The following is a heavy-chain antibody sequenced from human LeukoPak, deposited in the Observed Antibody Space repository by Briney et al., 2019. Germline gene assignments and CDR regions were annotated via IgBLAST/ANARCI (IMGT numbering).Heavy chain of an antibody. J-gene: IGHJ4*02. CDR1: GFAFDSYW. CDR2: INSDGSST. CDR3: VRGWYGSDY. Sequence: PWGSLRLSCAASGFAFDSYWMHWVRQAPGKGLVWVSHINSDGSSTTYAASVKGRFTISRDNVKNTLYLQMNSLRAEDTAVYYCVRGWYGSDYWGQGTLVTVSS. V-gene: IGHV3-74*01. D-gene: IGHD6-19*01.